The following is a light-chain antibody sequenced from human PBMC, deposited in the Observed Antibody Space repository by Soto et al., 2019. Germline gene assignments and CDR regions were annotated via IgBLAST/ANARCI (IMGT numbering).Light chain of an antibody. Sequence: QSALTQPPSASGSPGQSVAISCTGTSSDVGGYNYVSWYQQHPGKAPKLMLYDVSERPSGVPDRFSGSKSGNTASLTVSVLQAEDEADYYCSSYAGNNNVVFGGGTKLTVL. CDR3: SSYAGNNNVV. CDR1: SSDVGGYNY. J-gene: IGLJ2*01. CDR2: DVS. V-gene: IGLV2-8*01.